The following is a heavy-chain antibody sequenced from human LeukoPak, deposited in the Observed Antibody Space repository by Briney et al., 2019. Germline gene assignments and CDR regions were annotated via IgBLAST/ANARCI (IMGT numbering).Heavy chain of an antibody. CDR2: MNPDNLNT. D-gene: IGHD3-22*01. V-gene: IGHV1-8*01. J-gene: IGHJ5*02. Sequence: ASVKVSCKASGYTFTNYDINWVRQATGQGLEWMGWMNPDNLNTGYAQKFQGRVTMTRNTSISTAYMELSSLRSEDTAVDYCARGAFFPQYSRNFDPWGQGTLVTVST. CDR3: ARGAFFPQYSRNFDP. CDR1: GYTFTNYD.